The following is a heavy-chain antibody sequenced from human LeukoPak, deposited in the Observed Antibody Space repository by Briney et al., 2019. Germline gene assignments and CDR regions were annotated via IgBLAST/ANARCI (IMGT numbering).Heavy chain of an antibody. J-gene: IGHJ4*02. CDR1: GFTFSSYA. V-gene: IGHV3-30*04. CDR2: ISYDGSNK. CDR3: SRSRPKFKDFDY. Sequence: PGGSLRLSCAASGFTFSSYAMHWVRQAPGKGLEWVALISYDGSNKYFADSVKGRFTISRDNSKSTLYLQMNSLRAEDTAVYYCSRSRPKFKDFDYWGQGTLVTVSS.